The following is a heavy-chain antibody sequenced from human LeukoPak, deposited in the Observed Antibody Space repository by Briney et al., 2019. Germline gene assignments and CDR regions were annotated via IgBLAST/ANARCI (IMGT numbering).Heavy chain of an antibody. V-gene: IGHV3-53*01. CDR1: GFTVSTNY. J-gene: IGHJ2*01. CDR3: ARVGDHFHWYLDL. D-gene: IGHD3-3*02. CDR2: LYSGSST. Sequence: PGGSLRLSCAASGFTVSTNYMIWVRQAPGKGLEWVSILYSGSSTYYADSVEGRFTISRDSSKNTLFLQMNDLRAEDTAVYYCARVGDHFHWYLDLWGRGTLVTVSS.